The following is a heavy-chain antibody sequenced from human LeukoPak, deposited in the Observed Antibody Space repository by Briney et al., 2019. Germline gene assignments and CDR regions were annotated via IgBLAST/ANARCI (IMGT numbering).Heavy chain of an antibody. D-gene: IGHD5-18*01. Sequence: GGSLRLSCAASGFTFSSYAMSWVRQAPGKGLEWVAVIWYDGSNKYYADSVKGRFTISRDNSKNTLYLQMNSLRAEDTAVYYCASDSYSYGFNVFGGQPPPQEWGQGTLVTVSS. CDR3: ASDSYSYGFNVFGGQPPPQE. CDR1: GFTFSSYA. J-gene: IGHJ4*02. V-gene: IGHV3-33*08. CDR2: IWYDGSNK.